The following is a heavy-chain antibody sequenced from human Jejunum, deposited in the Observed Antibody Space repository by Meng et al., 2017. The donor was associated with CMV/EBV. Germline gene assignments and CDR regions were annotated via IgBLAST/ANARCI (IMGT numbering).Heavy chain of an antibody. CDR3: ARDPTPDGSDY. Sequence: GPCLAKPSATLPLTCTMSGASISASSYYWGWIRQPPGRGLEWIGSVYYSGSTYYNPSLESRVTISVDTSKNQFSLKLTSVTAADTATYYCARDPTPDGSDYWGRGTLVTVSS. CDR2: VYYSGST. D-gene: IGHD3-10*01. V-gene: IGHV4-39*07. J-gene: IGHJ4*02. CDR1: GASISASSYY.